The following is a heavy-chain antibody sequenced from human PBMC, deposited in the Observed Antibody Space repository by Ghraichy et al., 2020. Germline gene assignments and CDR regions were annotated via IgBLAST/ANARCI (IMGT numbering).Heavy chain of an antibody. CDR2: IYYSGST. J-gene: IGHJ3*01. V-gene: IGHV4-59*03. CDR1: GGSITMYY. CDR3: AGLTTMPTPDAFDV. D-gene: IGHD5-12*01. Sequence: SQTLSLTCTVSGGSITMYYWSWIRQSPGKGLEWIGYIYYSGSTTYNPSLKSRVTTSLDTSKNQFSLKVSSVTAADTAVYYCAGLTTMPTPDAFDVWGQGTMVTVAS.